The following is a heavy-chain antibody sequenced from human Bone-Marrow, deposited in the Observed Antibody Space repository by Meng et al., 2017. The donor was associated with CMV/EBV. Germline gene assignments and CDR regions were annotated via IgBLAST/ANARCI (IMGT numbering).Heavy chain of an antibody. D-gene: IGHD1-26*01. V-gene: IGHV1-18*01. J-gene: IGHJ4*02. CDR2: ISAYNGNT. Sequence: ASVKVSCKASGGTFSSYAISWVRQAPGQGLEWMGWISAYNGNTNYAQKLQGRVTMTTDTSTSTAYMELRSLRSDDTAVYYCARDVVGAMDYWVQGTLVTVSS. CDR1: GGTFSSYA. CDR3: ARDVVGAMDY.